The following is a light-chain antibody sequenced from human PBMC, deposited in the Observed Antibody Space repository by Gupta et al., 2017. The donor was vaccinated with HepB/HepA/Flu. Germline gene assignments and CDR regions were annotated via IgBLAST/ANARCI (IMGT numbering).Light chain of an antibody. CDR3: QQRSTWPIT. V-gene: IGKV3-11*01. CDR2: DAS. Sequence: EIGLTQSPATLSLSQGESATLSCRASQSMRNYLGWYQQKPGKPPRLLIFDASNRATCIPARFSGSGSGTDFTLTISSLEPEDFAVYYCQQRSTWPITFGQGTRLEIK. CDR1: QSMRNY. J-gene: IGKJ5*01.